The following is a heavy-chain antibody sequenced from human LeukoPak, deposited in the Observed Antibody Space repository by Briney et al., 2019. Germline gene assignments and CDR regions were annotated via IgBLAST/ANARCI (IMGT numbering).Heavy chain of an antibody. Sequence: PGGSLRLSCAASGFTFSTYSMNWVRQAPGKGLEWVSSISSGSSYIYHADSVKGRFTISRDNAKNSLFLQMNSLRAEDTAVYYCARDRFEYSSSFEYYWGQGTLVTVSS. V-gene: IGHV3-21*01. CDR2: ISSGSSYI. CDR3: ARDRFEYSSSFEYY. D-gene: IGHD6-6*01. J-gene: IGHJ4*02. CDR1: GFTFSTYS.